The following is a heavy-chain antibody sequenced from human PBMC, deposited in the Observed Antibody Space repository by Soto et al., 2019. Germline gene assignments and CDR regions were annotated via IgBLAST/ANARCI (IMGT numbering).Heavy chain of an antibody. J-gene: IGHJ4*02. CDR2: IYYSGST. D-gene: IGHD6-19*01. V-gene: IGHV4-39*01. CDR3: ATPRGSGWLRENFDY. CDR1: GGSISSSSYY. Sequence: SETLSLTCTVSGGSISSSSYYWGWIRQPPGKGLEWIGSIYYSGSTYYNPSLKSRVTISVDTSKNQFSLKLSSVTAADTAVYYCATPRGSGWLRENFDYWGQGTLVTVSS.